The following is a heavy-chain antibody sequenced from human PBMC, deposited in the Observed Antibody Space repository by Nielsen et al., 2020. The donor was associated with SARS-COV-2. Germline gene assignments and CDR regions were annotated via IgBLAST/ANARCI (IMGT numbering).Heavy chain of an antibody. Sequence: GGSLRLSCAASGFTFNIYAMAWVRRAPGRGLQWVTGVSASGGSTYYTDSVKGRFSISRDNSKNTLYLQMHSLRAEDTAVYYCAKDSYSSGWYDAFDIWGQGTMVTVSS. J-gene: IGHJ3*02. CDR1: GFTFNIYA. CDR2: VSASGGST. D-gene: IGHD6-19*01. V-gene: IGHV3-23*01. CDR3: AKDSYSSGWYDAFDI.